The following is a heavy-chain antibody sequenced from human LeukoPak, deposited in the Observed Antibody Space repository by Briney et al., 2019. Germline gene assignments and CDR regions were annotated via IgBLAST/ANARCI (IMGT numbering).Heavy chain of an antibody. J-gene: IGHJ4*02. CDR1: GGSISSYY. CDR2: IYTSGST. Sequence: SETLSLTCTVSGGSISSYYWSWIRQPAGKGLEWIGRIYTSGSTNYNPSLKSRVTMSMDTSKKQFSLKLSSVTAADTAVYYCARVVPQWLAIDYWGQGTLVTVSS. D-gene: IGHD6-19*01. V-gene: IGHV4-4*07. CDR3: ARVVPQWLAIDY.